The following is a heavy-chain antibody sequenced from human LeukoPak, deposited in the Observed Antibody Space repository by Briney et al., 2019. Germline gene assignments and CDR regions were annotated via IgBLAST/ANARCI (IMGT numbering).Heavy chain of an antibody. CDR1: GYSISSGYY. J-gene: IGHJ6*03. V-gene: IGHV4-38-2*02. Sequence: SETLSLTCTVSGYSISSGYYWGWIRQPPGKGLEWIGSIYHGGSTYYNPSLKSRVTISVDTSKNQFSLKLSSVTAADTAVYYCARENSSSSDYYYYYMDVWGKGTTVTVSS. CDR2: IYHGGST. CDR3: ARENSSSSDYYYYYMDV. D-gene: IGHD6-6*01.